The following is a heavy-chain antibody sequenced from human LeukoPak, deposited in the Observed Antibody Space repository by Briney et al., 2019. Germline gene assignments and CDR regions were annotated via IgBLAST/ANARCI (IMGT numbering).Heavy chain of an antibody. CDR2: IWYDGSNK. Sequence: PGRSLRLSCAASGFTFSSYGMHWVRQAPGKGLEWVAVIWYDGSNKYYADSVKGRFTISRDNSKNTLYLQMNSLRAEDTAVYYCARDLEEYGGNSVPDYWGQGTLVTVSS. D-gene: IGHD2-21*02. CDR3: ARDLEEYGGNSVPDY. CDR1: GFTFSSYG. J-gene: IGHJ4*02. V-gene: IGHV3-33*01.